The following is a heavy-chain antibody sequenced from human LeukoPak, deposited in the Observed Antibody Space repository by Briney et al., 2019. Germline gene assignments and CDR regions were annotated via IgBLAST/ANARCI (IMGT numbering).Heavy chain of an antibody. J-gene: IGHJ4*02. CDR1: GFTDSINY. Sequence: GGPLTLSCTASGFTDSINYMICPRQATGKGLEWVQDNYSGGSTYYADSVKGRFTISRDNSKNTLYLQMNSLRAEDTAVYYCARVRLELAGPIFDYWGQGTLVTVSS. CDR3: ARVRLELAGPIFDY. CDR2: NYSGGST. V-gene: IGHV3-53*01. D-gene: IGHD6-19*01.